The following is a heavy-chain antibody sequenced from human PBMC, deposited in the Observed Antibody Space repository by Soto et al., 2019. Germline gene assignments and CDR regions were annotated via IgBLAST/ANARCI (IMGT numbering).Heavy chain of an antibody. Sequence: GGSLRLSCAASGFTFSSYSMNWVRQAPGKGLEWVSSISSSSSYIYYADSVKGRFTISRDNAKNSLYLRMNSLRAEDTAVYYCARTIWNSGRVWFDPWGQGTLVTVSS. CDR1: GFTFSSYS. J-gene: IGHJ5*02. CDR2: ISSSSSYI. V-gene: IGHV3-21*01. CDR3: ARTIWNSGRVWFDP. D-gene: IGHD1-7*01.